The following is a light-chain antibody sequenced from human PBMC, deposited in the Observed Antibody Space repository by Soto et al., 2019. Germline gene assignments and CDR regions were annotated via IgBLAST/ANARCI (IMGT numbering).Light chain of an antibody. J-gene: IGKJ5*01. Sequence: EIQMTQTPSSVSASVGDRVTITCRASQGISSWLAWYQQKPGKAPNLLIYTASSLQSGVPSRFSGSGSGTDFTLTISSLQPEDFATYYCQQSYSTPITFGQGTLLAVK. CDR2: TAS. V-gene: IGKV1D-12*01. CDR3: QQSYSTPIT. CDR1: QGISSW.